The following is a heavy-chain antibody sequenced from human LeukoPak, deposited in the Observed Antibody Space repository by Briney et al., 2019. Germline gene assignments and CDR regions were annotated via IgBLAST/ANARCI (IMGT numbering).Heavy chain of an antibody. Sequence: ASVKVSCKTSGYTFTSYGISWVRQAPGQGLEWMGWITPYNNNANFAQKFQGRVTMTTDASTSIAYLDLRSLRSDDTAMYFCVRDMIYDNSGYSRDTNDAFDIWGQGTMLIVSS. V-gene: IGHV1-18*04. CDR3: VRDMIYDNSGYSRDTNDAFDI. J-gene: IGHJ3*02. CDR2: ITPYNNNA. CDR1: GYTFTSYG. D-gene: IGHD3-22*01.